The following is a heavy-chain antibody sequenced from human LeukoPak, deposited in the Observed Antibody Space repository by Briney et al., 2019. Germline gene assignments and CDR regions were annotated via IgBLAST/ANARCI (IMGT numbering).Heavy chain of an antibody. Sequence: SATLSLIRTVCVRPNSCGNYYWGWIRWPAGRGLEWIGRLYTSGSPNYNPSLKSRVTISVDTSKNQFSAKLSPVSAADKAVYYCARGLYYDGSGCYYGWFDPWGQGTLVTVSS. CDR1: VRPNSCGNYY. V-gene: IGHV4-61*02. J-gene: IGHJ5*02. D-gene: IGHD3-22*01. CDR2: LYTSGSP. CDR3: ARGLYYDGSGCYYGWFDP.